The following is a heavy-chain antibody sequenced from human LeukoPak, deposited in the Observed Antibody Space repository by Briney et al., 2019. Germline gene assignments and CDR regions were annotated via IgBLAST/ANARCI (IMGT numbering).Heavy chain of an antibody. Sequence: SETLSLTCTVSGDSMSRYYWNFIRQRAGKGLEWIGRIHTSWTTYYNPSLKSRITMSVDTSRNQFSLRLTSVTAADTAVYYCARGDYYDGGGRNWFDPWGQGTLVTVSS. V-gene: IGHV4-4*07. CDR3: ARGDYYDGGGRNWFDP. J-gene: IGHJ5*02. CDR2: IHTSWTT. D-gene: IGHD3-16*01. CDR1: GDSMSRYY.